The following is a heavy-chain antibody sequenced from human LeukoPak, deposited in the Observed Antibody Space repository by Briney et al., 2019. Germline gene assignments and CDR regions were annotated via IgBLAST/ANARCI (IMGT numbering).Heavy chain of an antibody. J-gene: IGHJ5*02. CDR1: GGTFSSYA. CDR3: ARDLSSSTYNWFDP. V-gene: IGHV1-69*04. Sequence: GSSVKVSCKASGGTFSSYAISWVRQAPGQGLEWMGRIIPILGIANYAQKFQGRVTITADKSTSTAYMELSSLRSEDTAVYYCARDLSSSTYNWFDPWGQGTLVTVSS. CDR2: IIPILGIA. D-gene: IGHD6-6*01.